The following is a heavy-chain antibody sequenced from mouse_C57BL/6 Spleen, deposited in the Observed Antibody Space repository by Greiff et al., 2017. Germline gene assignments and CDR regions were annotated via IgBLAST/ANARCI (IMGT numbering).Heavy chain of an antibody. CDR3: ARATVVAYDD. CDR2: IDPSDSYT. CDR1: GYTFTSYW. D-gene: IGHD1-1*01. V-gene: IGHV1-59*01. Sequence: QVQLQQSGAELVRPGTSVKLSCKASGYTFTSYWMHWVKQRPGQGLEWIGVIDPSDSYTNYNQKFKGKATLTVDTSSSTAYMQLSSLTSEDSAVYYCARATVVAYDDWGQGTTLTVSS. J-gene: IGHJ2*01.